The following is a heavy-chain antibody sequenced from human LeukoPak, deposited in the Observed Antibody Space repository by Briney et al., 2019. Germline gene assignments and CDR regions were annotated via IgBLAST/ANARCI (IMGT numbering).Heavy chain of an antibody. J-gene: IGHJ4*02. Sequence: ASVKVSCKASGYTFTSYAMHWVRQAPGQRLEWMGWINAGKGNTKYPQELQGRVTITRDTSASTAYMELSSLRSEDMAVYYCAREDSYGSFDYWGQGTLVTVSS. CDR3: AREDSYGSFDY. CDR2: INAGKGNT. V-gene: IGHV1-3*03. D-gene: IGHD5-18*01. CDR1: GYTFTSYA.